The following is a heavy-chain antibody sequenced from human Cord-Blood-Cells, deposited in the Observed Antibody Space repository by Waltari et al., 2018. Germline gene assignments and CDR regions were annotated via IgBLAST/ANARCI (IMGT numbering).Heavy chain of an antibody. D-gene: IGHD5-18*01. CDR1: GGSFSGYY. CDR3: ARGGNVDTAMVY. Sequence: QVQLQQWGAGLLKPSETLSLTCAVYGGSFSGYYWSWIRQPPGKGLEWIGEINHSGSTNYNPSLTSRVTIAVDTSKNQFSLKLSSVTAADTAVYYCARGGNVDTAMVYWGQGTLVTVSS. J-gene: IGHJ4*02. CDR2: INHSGST. V-gene: IGHV4-34*01.